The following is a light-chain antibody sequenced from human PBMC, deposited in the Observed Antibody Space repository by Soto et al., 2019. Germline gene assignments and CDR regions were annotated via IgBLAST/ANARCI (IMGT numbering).Light chain of an antibody. V-gene: IGKV3-11*01. Sequence: EIVLTQSPATLSLSPGERATLSCRASQSVSSYLAWYQQRPGQAPRLLIFDTSTRATDIPARFSGSGSGTDFTLTISGLEPEDFAVYYCQQRTNRPPITFGQGTRLEIK. CDR1: QSVSSY. CDR2: DTS. J-gene: IGKJ5*01. CDR3: QQRTNRPPIT.